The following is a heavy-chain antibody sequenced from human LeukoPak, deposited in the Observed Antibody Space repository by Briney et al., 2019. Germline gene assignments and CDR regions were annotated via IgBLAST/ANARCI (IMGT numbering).Heavy chain of an antibody. Sequence: GGSLRLSCAASGFTFTNDFMTWVRQAPGKGLEWVANMKVDGSDIHYVDSVKGRFTISSDNAKNSLYLQMNSLRAEDTALYYCAKDMARWYPTQRAPYFDYWGQGTLVTVSS. D-gene: IGHD4-23*01. CDR2: MKVDGSDI. CDR1: GFTFTNDF. CDR3: AKDMARWYPTQRAPYFDY. V-gene: IGHV3-7*03. J-gene: IGHJ4*02.